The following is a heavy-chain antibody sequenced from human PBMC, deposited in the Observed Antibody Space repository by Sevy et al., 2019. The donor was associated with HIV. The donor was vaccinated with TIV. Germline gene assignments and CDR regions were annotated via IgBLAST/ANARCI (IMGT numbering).Heavy chain of an antibody. CDR2: FDPEDGET. CDR1: GYTLSELS. D-gene: IGHD3-22*01. CDR3: AITKDYYDNSGYPFDY. J-gene: IGHJ4*02. V-gene: IGHV1-24*01. Sequence: ASVKVSCKVFGYTLSELSMHWVRQTPGKGLEWMGRFDPEDGETIYAQKFQGRVAMTEDTSTDTAYMELRSLRSEDTAVFYCAITKDYYDNSGYPFDYWGQGTLVTVSS.